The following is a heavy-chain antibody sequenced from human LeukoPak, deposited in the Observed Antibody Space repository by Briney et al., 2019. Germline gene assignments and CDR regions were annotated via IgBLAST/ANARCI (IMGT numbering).Heavy chain of an antibody. CDR2: IYYSGIT. CDR1: GGSISSYY. D-gene: IGHD2-2*01. Sequence: SQTLSLTCPVSGGSISSYYWSWIRQPPGNGLEWLGYIYYSGITNYNPSLKSRVTISVDTSKNQFSPNLSSVTAADTAVYYCARDSRYCNSISCYGRPGYYGLDVWGQGTTVTVSS. V-gene: IGHV4-59*01. CDR3: ARDSRYCNSISCYGRPGYYGLDV. J-gene: IGHJ6*02.